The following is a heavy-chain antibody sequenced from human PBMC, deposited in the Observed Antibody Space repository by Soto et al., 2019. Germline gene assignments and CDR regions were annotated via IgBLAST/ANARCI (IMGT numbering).Heavy chain of an antibody. CDR2: IYSSGST. V-gene: IGHV3-53*01. Sequence: GGSLRLSCAASGFTVSNNYMTWVRQAPGKGLEWVSFIYSSGSTYYADSVKGRFTISRDNFKNTLYLQMNSLRAEDTAVYYCARGYSYTQPVFDYWGLGTLVT. J-gene: IGHJ4*02. CDR1: GFTVSNNY. CDR3: ARGYSYTQPVFDY. D-gene: IGHD5-18*01.